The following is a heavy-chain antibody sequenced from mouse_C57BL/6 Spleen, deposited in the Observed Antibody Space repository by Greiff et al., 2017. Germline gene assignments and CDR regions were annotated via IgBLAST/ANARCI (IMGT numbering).Heavy chain of an antibody. CDR3: AREGYGSSYGYFDV. Sequence: DVMLVESGGGLVKPGGSLKLSCAASGFTFSSYAMSWVRQTPEKRLEWVATISDGGSYTYYPDNVKGRFTISRDNAKNNLYLQMSHLKSEDTAMYYCAREGYGSSYGYFDVWGTGTTVTVSS. J-gene: IGHJ1*03. V-gene: IGHV5-4*01. CDR2: ISDGGSYT. D-gene: IGHD1-1*01. CDR1: GFTFSSYA.